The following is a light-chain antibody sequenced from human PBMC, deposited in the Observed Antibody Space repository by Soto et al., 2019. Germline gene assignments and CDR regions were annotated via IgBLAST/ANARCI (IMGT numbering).Light chain of an antibody. CDR2: DAS. CDR3: QQRQSWPRT. J-gene: IGKJ1*01. CDR1: QSVGNN. V-gene: IGKV3-15*01. Sequence: ELVMTQSPATLSVSPGERATLSCRASQSVGNNLAWYQQKPGQAPRLLMYDASTRATGIPDRFTGSGSGTDFTLTINRLEPEDFAVYYCQQRQSWPRTFGQGTRWIS.